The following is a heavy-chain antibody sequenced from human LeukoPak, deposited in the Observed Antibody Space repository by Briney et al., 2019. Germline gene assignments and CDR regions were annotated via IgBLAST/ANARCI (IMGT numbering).Heavy chain of an antibody. CDR2: ISYDGSNK. D-gene: IGHD6-19*01. Sequence: PGGSLRLSCAASGFTFSSYGMHWVRQAPGKGLEWVAVISYDGSNKYYAASVKGRFTISRDNSKNTLYLQMNSLRAEDTAVYYCAKDRRSSGWYLDYWGQGTLVTVSS. CDR3: AKDRRSSGWYLDY. J-gene: IGHJ4*02. V-gene: IGHV3-30*18. CDR1: GFTFSSYG.